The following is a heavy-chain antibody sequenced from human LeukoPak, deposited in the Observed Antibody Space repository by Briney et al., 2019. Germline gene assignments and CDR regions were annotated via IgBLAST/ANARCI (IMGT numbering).Heavy chain of an antibody. CDR3: ARYGSGRSLNYYFYMDV. CDR2: IYYSGST. J-gene: IGHJ6*03. CDR1: GGSISSYY. Sequence: SETLSLTCTVSGGSISSYYWSWIRQPPGKGLEWIGYIYYSGSTNYNPSLKSRVTISVDTSKNQFSLKLSSVTAADTAVYYCARYGSGRSLNYYFYMDVWGKGTTVTISS. V-gene: IGHV4-59*01. D-gene: IGHD3-10*01.